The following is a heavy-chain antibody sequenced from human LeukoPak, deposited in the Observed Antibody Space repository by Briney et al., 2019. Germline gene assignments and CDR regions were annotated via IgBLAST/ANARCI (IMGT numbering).Heavy chain of an antibody. Sequence: GESLKISCKGSGYSFTSYWIGWVRQMPGKGLEWMGIIYPGDSDTRYSPSFQGQVTISADKSISTAYLQWSSLKASDTAMYYCARLHDYGDYVPRYFDYWGQGTLVTVSS. CDR2: IYPGDSDT. J-gene: IGHJ4*02. CDR3: ARLHDYGDYVPRYFDY. D-gene: IGHD4-17*01. CDR1: GYSFTSYW. V-gene: IGHV5-51*01.